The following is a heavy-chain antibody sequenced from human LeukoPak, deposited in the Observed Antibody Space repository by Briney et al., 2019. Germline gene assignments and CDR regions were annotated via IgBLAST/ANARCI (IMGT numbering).Heavy chain of an antibody. V-gene: IGHV3-20*04. D-gene: IGHD6-19*01. CDR3: ARIAMAGIGDGFDI. J-gene: IGHJ3*02. Sequence: GGSLRLSCAASGFIFSHYWMSWVRQAPGKGLEWVSGINWNGGSTGYADSVKSRFTISRDNARNSLYLQMNSLRAEDTALYYCARIAMAGIGDGFDIWGQGTMVTVSS. CDR2: INWNGGST. CDR1: GFIFSHYW.